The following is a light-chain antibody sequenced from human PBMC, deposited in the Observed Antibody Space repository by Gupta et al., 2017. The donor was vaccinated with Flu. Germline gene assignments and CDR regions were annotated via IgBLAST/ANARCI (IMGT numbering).Light chain of an antibody. V-gene: IGKV3-11*01. CDR2: DAS. CDR3: QQRNDLFT. Sequence: IVLTQSPATLSLSPGDRATLSCRASQSVNYYLAWYQQRPGQAPRLLIYDASKRATGVPVRFSGSGSGTDFTLTSSSLQPEDFAVYYWQQRNDLFTFGGGTKLEIK. CDR1: QSVNYY. J-gene: IGKJ4*01.